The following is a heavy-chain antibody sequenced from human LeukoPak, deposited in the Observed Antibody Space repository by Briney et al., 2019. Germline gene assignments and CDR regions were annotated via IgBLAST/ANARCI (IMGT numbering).Heavy chain of an antibody. J-gene: IGHJ4*02. Sequence: GGSLRLSCAASGFTFSNYVMSWVRQAPGKGLEWVSGISGSGDSTYYADSVKGRFTISRDNSKNALYLQMNSLRVEDTATYFCAKVRAPSGWFNSDYWGQGTLVTVSS. CDR3: AKVRAPSGWFNSDY. D-gene: IGHD6-19*01. V-gene: IGHV3-23*01. CDR2: ISGSGDST. CDR1: GFTFSNYV.